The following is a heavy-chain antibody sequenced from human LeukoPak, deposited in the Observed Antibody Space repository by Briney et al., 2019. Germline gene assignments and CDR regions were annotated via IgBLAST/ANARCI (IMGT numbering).Heavy chain of an antibody. V-gene: IGHV3-7*01. CDR2: IKQDGSEK. CDR3: ARVFGAGYSDY. CDR1: EFTFSSYW. Sequence: GWSLTLSCAASEFTFSSYWMSWVRQAPSKGLDGVASIKQDGSEKYYVESVKGRVTISRENAKNSLYLQMNSLRAEETAVYYCARVFGAGYSDYWGQGTLVTVSS. D-gene: IGHD4/OR15-4a*01. J-gene: IGHJ4*02.